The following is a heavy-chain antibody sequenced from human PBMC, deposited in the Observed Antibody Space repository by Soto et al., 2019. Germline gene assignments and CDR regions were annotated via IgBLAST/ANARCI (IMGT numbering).Heavy chain of an antibody. CDR2: ISGSGGST. Sequence: EVQLLESGGGLVQPGGSLRLSWAASGFTFSSYAMSWVRQAPGKGLEWVSAISGSGGSTYYADSVKGRFTISRDNSKNTLYLQMNSLRAEDTAVYYCAESSLGYCSGGSCYVYWGQGTLVTVSS. V-gene: IGHV3-23*01. D-gene: IGHD2-15*01. CDR3: AESSLGYCSGGSCYVY. CDR1: GFTFSSYA. J-gene: IGHJ4*02.